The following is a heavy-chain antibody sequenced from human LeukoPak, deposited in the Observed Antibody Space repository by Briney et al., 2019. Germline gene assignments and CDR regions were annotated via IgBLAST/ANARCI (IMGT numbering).Heavy chain of an antibody. V-gene: IGHV3-23*01. J-gene: IGHJ4*02. CDR1: GFTFSSYA. CDR2: ISGSGGST. CDR3: ATIRYFDWLRGDY. D-gene: IGHD3-9*01. Sequence: PGGSLRLSCAASGFTFSSYAMSWVRQAPGKGLEWVSAISGSGGSTYYADSVKGRFTISRDNSKNTLYLQMNSLRAEDTAVYYWATIRYFDWLRGDYWGQGTLVTVSS.